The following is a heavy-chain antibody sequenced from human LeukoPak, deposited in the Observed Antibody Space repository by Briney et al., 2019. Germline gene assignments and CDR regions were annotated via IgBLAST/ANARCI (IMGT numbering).Heavy chain of an antibody. D-gene: IGHD1-26*01. CDR1: GFTFSNYA. Sequence: GGSLRLSCAASGFTFSNYAMTWVRQAPGKGLEWVSALSGSGGSAYYADSVKGRFTISRDNAKNSLYLQMNSLRAEDTAVYYCARAMGATGGHFDYWGQGTLVTVSS. CDR2: LSGSGGSA. V-gene: IGHV3-23*01. J-gene: IGHJ4*02. CDR3: ARAMGATGGHFDY.